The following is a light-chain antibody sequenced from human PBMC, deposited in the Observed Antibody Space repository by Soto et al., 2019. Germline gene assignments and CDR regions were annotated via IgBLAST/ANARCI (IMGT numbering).Light chain of an antibody. CDR1: QDVGKF. CDR2: EAS. CDR3: QQRNSWPLT. J-gene: IGKJ4*01. Sequence: VLTQSPDTLFLSPGERATISYRAGQDVGKFLVWYHQKPGLSPSLVIYEASKRATDIPDRFSGSGSETAFTLTINRLEPEDVGFYYRQQRNSWPLTFGGGTKVELK. V-gene: IGKV3-11*01.